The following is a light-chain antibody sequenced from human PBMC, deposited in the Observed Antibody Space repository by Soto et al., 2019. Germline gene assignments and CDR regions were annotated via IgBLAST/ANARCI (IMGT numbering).Light chain of an antibody. V-gene: IGKV1-12*01. CDR2: AAS. Sequence: DIQMTQSPSSVSASVGDRVTITCRASQGINNWLAWYQRKPGKAPKLLIYAASSLQSGVPSRFSGSGSGTDFTLTISSLQPEDFATYYCQQANSFPYTFGQGTKLEI. CDR1: QGINNW. CDR3: QQANSFPYT. J-gene: IGKJ2*01.